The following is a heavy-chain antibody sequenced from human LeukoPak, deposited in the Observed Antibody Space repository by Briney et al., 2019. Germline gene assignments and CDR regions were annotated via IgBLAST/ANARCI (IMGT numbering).Heavy chain of an antibody. J-gene: IGHJ6*02. V-gene: IGHV3-30-3*01. CDR3: AKVGGSGSYEGGPDYYGMDV. Sequence: GGSLRLSCAASGFTFSSYAMHWVRQAPGKGLEWVAVISYDGSNEYYADSVKGRFTISRDNSKNTLYLQMNSLRAEDTAVYYCAKVGGSGSYEGGPDYYGMDVWGQGTTVTVSS. CDR1: GFTFSSYA. CDR2: ISYDGSNE. D-gene: IGHD3-10*01.